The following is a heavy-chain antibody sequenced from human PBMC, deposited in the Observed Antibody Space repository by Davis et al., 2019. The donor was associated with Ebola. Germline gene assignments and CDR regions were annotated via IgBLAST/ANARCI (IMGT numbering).Heavy chain of an antibody. J-gene: IGHJ4*02. CDR2: INPSGGST. V-gene: IGHV1-46*01. Sequence: ASVKVSCKASGYTFTSYYMHWVRQAPGQGLEWMGIINPSGGSTSYAQKFQGRVTMTRDTSIGTAYMELSSLRSEDTAVYYCARGPTGVIDYWGQGSLVTVSS. D-gene: IGHD3-10*01. CDR1: GYTFTSYY. CDR3: ARGPTGVIDY.